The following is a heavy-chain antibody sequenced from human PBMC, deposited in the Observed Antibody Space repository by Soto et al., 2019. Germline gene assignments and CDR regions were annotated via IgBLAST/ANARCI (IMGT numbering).Heavy chain of an antibody. CDR3: ARVAADAYWSGYDDY. J-gene: IGHJ4*02. Sequence: QEQLQESGPRLVKPSETLSLTCSVSGGSISNYHWSWIRQPPGKGLEWIGYISYTGSTIYSPSLKSRVTMLLATSKKQFSLKLSSVTAADTAVYYCARVAADAYWSGYDDYWGQGTLVTVSS. CDR1: GGSISNYH. CDR2: ISYTGST. V-gene: IGHV4-59*01. D-gene: IGHD3-3*01.